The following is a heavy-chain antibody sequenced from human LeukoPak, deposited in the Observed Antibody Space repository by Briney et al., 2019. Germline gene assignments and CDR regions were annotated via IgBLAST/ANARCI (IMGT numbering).Heavy chain of an antibody. J-gene: IGHJ4*02. CDR2: IYPGDSDT. D-gene: IGHD5-12*01. CDR1: GYSLTSYW. Sequence: GESPKISCKGSGYSLTSYWIGRVRQMPGKGLEWMGVIYPGDSDTRYSPSFQGQVTLPADKSINTAYLQWSSLKASDTGMYYCARAPVATREYYFDYWGQGTLVTVSS. V-gene: IGHV5-51*01. CDR3: ARAPVATREYYFDY.